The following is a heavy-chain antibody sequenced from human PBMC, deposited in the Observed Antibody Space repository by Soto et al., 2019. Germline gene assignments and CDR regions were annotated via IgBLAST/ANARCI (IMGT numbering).Heavy chain of an antibody. CDR3: ARHAVYYDFWSGYWGMDV. V-gene: IGHV4-59*01. J-gene: IGHJ6*02. CDR1: GGSISSYY. D-gene: IGHD3-3*01. CDR2: IYYSGST. Sequence: SETLSLTCTVSGGSISSYYWSWIRQPPGKGLEWIGYIYYSGSTNYNPSLKSRVTISVDTSKNQFSLKLSSVTAADTAVYYCARHAVYYDFWSGYWGMDVWGQGTTVT.